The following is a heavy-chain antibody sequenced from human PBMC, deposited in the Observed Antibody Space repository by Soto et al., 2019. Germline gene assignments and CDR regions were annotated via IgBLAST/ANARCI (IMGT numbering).Heavy chain of an antibody. CDR2: IYYSGST. V-gene: IGHV4-31*03. CDR1: GGSISSGGYY. Sequence: PSETLSLTCTVSGGSISSGGYYWSWIRQHPGKGLEWIGYIYYSGSTYYNPSLKSRVTISVDTSKNQFSLKLSSVTAADTAVYYCARGPHYDSSPSGDWFDPWGKGSLVTVAS. J-gene: IGHJ5*02. D-gene: IGHD6-6*01. CDR3: ARGPHYDSSPSGDWFDP.